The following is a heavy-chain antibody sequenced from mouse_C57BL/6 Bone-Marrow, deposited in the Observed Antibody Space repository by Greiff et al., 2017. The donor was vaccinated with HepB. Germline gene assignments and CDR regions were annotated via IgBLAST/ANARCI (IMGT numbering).Heavy chain of an antibody. CDR3: ARYGNGRYFDV. CDR1: GYTFTSYG. V-gene: IGHV1-81*01. D-gene: IGHD2-1*01. CDR2: IYPRSGNT. J-gene: IGHJ1*03. Sequence: VQLKESGAELARPGASVKLSCKASGYTFTSYGISWVKQRTGQGLEWIGEIYPRSGNTYYNEKCKGKATLTADKSSSTAYMELRSLTSEDSAVYFCARYGNGRYFDVWGTGTTVTVSS.